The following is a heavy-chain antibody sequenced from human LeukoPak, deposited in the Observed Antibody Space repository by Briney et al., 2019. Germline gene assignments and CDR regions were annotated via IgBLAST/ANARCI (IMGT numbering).Heavy chain of an antibody. V-gene: IGHV1-18*04. CDR1: GYTFTSYG. CDR3: ARMGESYPHDAFDI. D-gene: IGHD3-16*01. CDR2: ISAYNGNT. Sequence: ASVKVSCKASGYTFTSYGISWVRQAPGQGLEWMGWISAYNGNTNYAQKLQGRVTMTTDTPTSTAYMELRSLRSDDTAVYYCARMGESYPHDAFDIWGQGTMVTVSS. J-gene: IGHJ3*02.